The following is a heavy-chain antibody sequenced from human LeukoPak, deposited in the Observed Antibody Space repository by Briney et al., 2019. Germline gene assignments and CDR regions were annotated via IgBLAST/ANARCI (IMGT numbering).Heavy chain of an antibody. Sequence: ASVKVSCKASGYTFTGYYMHWVRQAPGQGLEWMGWINPNSGGTNYAQKFQGRVTMTRDTSISTAYMELSRLRSDDTAVYYCARTVYSSSGIDPWGQGTLVTVSS. V-gene: IGHV1-2*02. J-gene: IGHJ5*02. D-gene: IGHD6-13*01. CDR2: INPNSGGT. CDR3: ARTVYSSSGIDP. CDR1: GYTFTGYY.